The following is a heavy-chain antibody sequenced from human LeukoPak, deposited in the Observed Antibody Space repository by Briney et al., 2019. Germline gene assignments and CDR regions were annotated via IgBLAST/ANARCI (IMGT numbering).Heavy chain of an antibody. Sequence: PSETLSLTCTVSGGSISSGDYYWSWIRQPPGKGLEWIGYIYYSGSTHYNPSLKSRVTISVDTSKNQFSLKLSSVTAADTAVYYCARAPLAYGETWFDPWGQGTLVTVSS. J-gene: IGHJ5*02. D-gene: IGHD3-10*01. V-gene: IGHV4-30-4*08. CDR3: ARAPLAYGETWFDP. CDR2: IYYSGST. CDR1: GGSISSGDYY.